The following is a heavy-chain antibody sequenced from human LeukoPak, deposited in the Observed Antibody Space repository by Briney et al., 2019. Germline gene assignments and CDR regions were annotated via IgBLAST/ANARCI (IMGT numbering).Heavy chain of an antibody. Sequence: GGSLRLSCAASGFTFSSYGMHWVRQAPGKGLEWVAVISYDGSNKYYADSVKGRFTISRDNAKNSLYLQMNSLRAEDTAVYYCARDLCSGGSCALGYWGQGTLVTVSS. V-gene: IGHV3-30*03. CDR1: GFTFSSYG. J-gene: IGHJ4*02. D-gene: IGHD2-15*01. CDR2: ISYDGSNK. CDR3: ARDLCSGGSCALGY.